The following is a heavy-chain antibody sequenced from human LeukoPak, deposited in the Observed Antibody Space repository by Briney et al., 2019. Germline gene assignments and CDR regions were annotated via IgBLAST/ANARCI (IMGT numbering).Heavy chain of an antibody. CDR3: ARGAGYCSSTSCYQDDAFDI. V-gene: IGHV3-21*01. CDR2: ISSSSSYI. CDR1: GFTFGSYS. J-gene: IGHJ3*02. Sequence: GGSLRLSCAASGFTFGSYSMNWFRQAPGKGLEGVSSISSSSSYIYYADSVKGRFTISRDNAKNSLYLQMNSLRAEDTAVYYCARGAGYCSSTSCYQDDAFDIWGQGTMVTVSS. D-gene: IGHD2-2*01.